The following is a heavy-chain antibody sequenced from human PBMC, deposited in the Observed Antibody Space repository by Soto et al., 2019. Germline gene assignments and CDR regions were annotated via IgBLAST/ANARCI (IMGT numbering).Heavy chain of an antibody. D-gene: IGHD6-19*01. CDR1: GFTLRSYS. V-gene: IGHV3-23*04. J-gene: IGHJ3*02. CDR3: AKNHVPLALAALDAFEI. Sequence: EVQLVESGGGLVQPGGALRLSCAASGFTLRSYSMSWVRQAPGAGLACVSSISGRGDSTYYADSVKGRFTIYRDNSNNQLFLHMNNLRAEATYLYYWAKNHVPLALAALDAFEIWRKETMVTVSS. CDR2: ISGRGDST.